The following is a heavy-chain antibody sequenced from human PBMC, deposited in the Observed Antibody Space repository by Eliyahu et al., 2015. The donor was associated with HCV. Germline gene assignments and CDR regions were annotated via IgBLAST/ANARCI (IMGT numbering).Heavy chain of an antibody. Sequence: VSGGSFTRSSHYWGWIRQPPGEGLEWIASISSSGSAYYNPSLKNRVTMSVDTSKRQVSLRLSSVTAADTAVYYCARHEVGVVVFITTTWDYFDYWGQGTLVTVSS. CDR1: GGSFTRSSHY. J-gene: IGHJ4*02. V-gene: IGHV4-39*01. CDR3: ARHEVGVVVFITTTWDYFDY. CDR2: ISSSGSA. D-gene: IGHD3-3*01.